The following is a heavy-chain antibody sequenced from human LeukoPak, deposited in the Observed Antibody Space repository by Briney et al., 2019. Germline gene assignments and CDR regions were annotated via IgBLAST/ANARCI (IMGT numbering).Heavy chain of an antibody. J-gene: IGHJ4*02. CDR2: IFHSGST. CDR3: ARGGGVVVTAAHFDY. CDR1: GGSISSSNW. Sequence: SGTLSLTCAVSGGSISSSNWWSWVRQPPGKGLEWIGEIFHSGSTNYNPSLKSRVTISVDKSKNQFSLKLNSVTAADTAVYYCARGGGVVVTAAHFDYWGRGTLVTVSS. V-gene: IGHV4-4*02. D-gene: IGHD2-21*02.